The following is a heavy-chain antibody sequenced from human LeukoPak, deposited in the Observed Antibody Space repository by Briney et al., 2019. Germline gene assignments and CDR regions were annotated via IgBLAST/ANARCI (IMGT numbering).Heavy chain of an antibody. CDR2: MYYSGST. Sequence: SETLSLTCTVSGGSFSSSSYYWGWIRQPPGKGLEWIGSMYYSGSTYCNASLRSRVTISVDTSKNQFSLKLSSVTAADTAVYYCARHFDRDGYTSNAFDIWGQGTMVTVSS. D-gene: IGHD5-24*01. J-gene: IGHJ3*02. CDR3: ARHFDRDGYTSNAFDI. CDR1: GGSFSSSSYY. V-gene: IGHV4-39*01.